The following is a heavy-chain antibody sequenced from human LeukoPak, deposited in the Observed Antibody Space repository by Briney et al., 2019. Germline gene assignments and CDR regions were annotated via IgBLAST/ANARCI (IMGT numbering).Heavy chain of an antibody. D-gene: IGHD4-23*01. CDR3: ARVDYGGGGIDF. V-gene: IGHV3-48*02. J-gene: IGHJ4*02. CDR1: GDSISSSN. CDR2: ISSSSSTI. Sequence: ETLSLTCIASGDSISSSNSYWGWIRQSPGKGLEWVSYISSSSSTIYYADSVKGRFTISRDNAKNSLYLQMNSLRDEDTAVYYCARVDYGGGGIDFWGQGTLVTVSS.